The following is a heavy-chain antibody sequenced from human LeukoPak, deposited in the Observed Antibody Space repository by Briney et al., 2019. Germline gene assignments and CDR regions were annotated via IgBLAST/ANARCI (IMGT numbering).Heavy chain of an antibody. D-gene: IGHD2-15*01. CDR1: GYTFTSYY. J-gene: IGHJ5*02. V-gene: IGHV1-46*01. CDR2: INPSGGST. CDR3: ARDTQRCSGGSCYPRILDP. Sequence: ASVKVSCKASGYTFTSYYMHWVRQAPGQGLEWMGIINPSGGSTSYAQKFQGRVTMTRDMSTSTVYMELSSLRSEDTAVYYCARDTQRCSGGSCYPRILDPWGQGTLVTVSS.